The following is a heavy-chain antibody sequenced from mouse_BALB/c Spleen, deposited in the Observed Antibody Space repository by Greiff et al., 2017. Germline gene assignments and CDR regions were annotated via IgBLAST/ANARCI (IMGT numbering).Heavy chain of an antibody. CDR3: ASYGNYAMDY. D-gene: IGHD2-1*01. V-gene: IGHV2-2*02. CDR2: IWSGGST. J-gene: IGHJ4*01. CDR1: GFSLTSYG. Sequence: VMLVESGPGLVQPSQSLSITCTVSGFSLTSYGVHWVRQSPGKGLEWLGVIWSGGSTDYNAAFISRLSISKDNSKSQVFFKMNSLQANDTAIYYCASYGNYAMDYWGQGTSVTVSS.